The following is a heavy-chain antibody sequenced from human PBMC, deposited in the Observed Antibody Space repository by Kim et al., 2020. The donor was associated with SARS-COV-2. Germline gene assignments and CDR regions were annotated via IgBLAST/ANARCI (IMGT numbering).Heavy chain of an antibody. J-gene: IGHJ6*02. CDR1: GYTFTSYA. CDR2: INAGNGNT. V-gene: IGHV1-3*01. D-gene: IGHD6-13*01. Sequence: ASVTVSCKASGYTFTSYAMHWVRQAPGQRLEWMGWINAGNGNTKYSQKFQGRVTITRDTSASTAYMELSSLRSEDTAVYYCARDQNRAAAGSYYYYYGMDVWGQGTTVTVSS. CDR3: ARDQNRAAAGSYYYYYGMDV.